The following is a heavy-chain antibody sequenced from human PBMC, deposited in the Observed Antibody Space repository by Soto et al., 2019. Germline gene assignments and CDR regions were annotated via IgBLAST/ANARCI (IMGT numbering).Heavy chain of an antibody. J-gene: IGHJ4*02. CDR1: GGSVNYLY. CDR3: ARRYGGNLDY. Sequence: SETLSLTCTVSGGSVNYLYWSWIRQPPGKGLEWVGYIYFGGSTSYNPSLKSRVTISVDTSNNQFSLRLSSATAADTAVYYCARRYGGNLDYWGQGTLVTVSS. D-gene: IGHD1-1*01. V-gene: IGHV4-59*08. CDR2: IYFGGST.